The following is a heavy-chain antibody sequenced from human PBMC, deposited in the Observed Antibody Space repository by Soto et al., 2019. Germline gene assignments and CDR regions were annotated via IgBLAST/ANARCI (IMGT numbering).Heavy chain of an antibody. CDR2: ISCDAKSK. CDR1: GFTFNTYG. J-gene: IGHJ4*02. V-gene: IGHV3-30*03. D-gene: IGHD6-19*01. Sequence: PGGSLRLSGAAAGFTFNTYGMHWVRQAPGKGLEWVAVISCDAKSKLYVDSGRGRFTISRDNSKNSLFLQMDSLRPEDTGLYSCARGPLAAGPFDSWGQGTLVNVSS. CDR3: ARGPLAAGPFDS.